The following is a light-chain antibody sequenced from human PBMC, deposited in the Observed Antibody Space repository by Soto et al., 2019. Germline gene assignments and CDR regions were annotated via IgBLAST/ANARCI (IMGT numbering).Light chain of an antibody. CDR3: CSYAGSFAV. Sequence: QSALTQPASVSGSPGQSITISCTGTSSDVGSYNLVSWYQQHPGKAPKLMIYEVSKRPSGVSNRFSGSKSGNTASLTISGVQDEDEDYYYCCSYAGSFAVFGGGTQLTVL. CDR1: SSDVGSYNL. V-gene: IGLV2-23*02. CDR2: EVS. J-gene: IGLJ7*01.